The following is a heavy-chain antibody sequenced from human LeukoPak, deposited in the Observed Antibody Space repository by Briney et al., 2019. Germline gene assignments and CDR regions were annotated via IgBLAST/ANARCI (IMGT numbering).Heavy chain of an antibody. CDR3: ARDSKDSSSWFDY. J-gene: IGHJ4*02. Sequence: SETLSLTCTVSGGSISSYYWSWIRQHPGKGLEWIGYIYYSGSTYYNPSLKSRVTISVDTSKNQFSLKLSSVTAADTAVYYCARDSKDSSSWFDYWGQGTLVTVSS. CDR2: IYYSGST. D-gene: IGHD6-13*01. CDR1: GGSISSYY. V-gene: IGHV4-59*06.